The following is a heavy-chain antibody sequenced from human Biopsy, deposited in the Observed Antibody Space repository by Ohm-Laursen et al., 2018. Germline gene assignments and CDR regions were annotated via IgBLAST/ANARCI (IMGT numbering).Heavy chain of an antibody. J-gene: IGHJ1*01. CDR1: GGTSSNYG. V-gene: IGHV1-69*06. CDR2: NIPILGTG. Sequence: PSVTLSCKVPGGTSSNYGVNWARHAPGEGLEWLGGNIPILGTGNYTQKFHDRASVDADTSTSTATMELRSLRSHDTAVYYCATKLTGYFHHWGQGTLVIVSS. CDR3: ATKLTGYFHH. D-gene: IGHD3-9*01.